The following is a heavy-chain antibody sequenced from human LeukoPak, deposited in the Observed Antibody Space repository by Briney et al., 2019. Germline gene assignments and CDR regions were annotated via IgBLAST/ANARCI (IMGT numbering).Heavy chain of an antibody. CDR1: GYTFTSYY. D-gene: IGHD2-2*01. CDR3: ARDLEHCRNIICSNSAY. J-gene: IGHJ4*02. V-gene: IGHV1-46*01. Sequence: ASVKVSCKASGYTFTSYYMHWVRQAPGQGLEWMGIINPSGGSTSYAQKFQGRVTMTRDTSTSTVYMDLRSLRSDDTAVYYCARDLEHCRNIICSNSAYWGQGTLVTVSS. CDR2: INPSGGST.